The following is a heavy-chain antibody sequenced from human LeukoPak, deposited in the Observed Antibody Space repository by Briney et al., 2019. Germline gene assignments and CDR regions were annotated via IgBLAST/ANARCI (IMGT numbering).Heavy chain of an antibody. CDR1: GYTFTSYD. CDR3: ARPYYYDSSGYQD. D-gene: IGHD3-22*01. V-gene: IGHV1-8*01. J-gene: IGHJ4*02. CDR2: MNPNIGNT. Sequence: ASVKVSCKASGYTFTSYDINWVRQATGQGLEWMGWMNPNIGNTGYAQKFQGRVTITRNTSISTAYMELRSLRSEDTAVYYCARPYYYDSSGYQDWRQGTLVTVSS.